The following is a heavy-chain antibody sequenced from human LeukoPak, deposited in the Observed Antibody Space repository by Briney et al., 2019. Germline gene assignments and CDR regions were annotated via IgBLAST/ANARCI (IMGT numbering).Heavy chain of an antibody. Sequence: GGSLRLSCAASGFTFSGYGMHWVREAPGKGLEWVAVIWYDGSNKCYADSVKGRFTISRDNSKNTLYLQMNSLRAEDTAVYYCARDQPIDYGDYGAISDWGQGTLVTVSS. V-gene: IGHV3-33*01. CDR2: IWYDGSNK. D-gene: IGHD4-17*01. CDR3: ARDQPIDYGDYGAISD. J-gene: IGHJ4*02. CDR1: GFTFSGYG.